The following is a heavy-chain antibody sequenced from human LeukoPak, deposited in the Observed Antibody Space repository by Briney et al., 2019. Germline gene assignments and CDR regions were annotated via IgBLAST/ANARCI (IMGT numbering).Heavy chain of an antibody. D-gene: IGHD3-22*01. Sequence: RGSLRLSCAASGFSFSDHYMDWVRQAPGKGLEWVGRIRNKANSYTTEYAASVKGRFTISRDDSKNSMYLQMNSLKIEDTAVYYCALIDYDSSAYLIIDYWGQGTLVTVSS. CDR3: ALIDYDSSAYLIIDY. J-gene: IGHJ4*02. CDR1: GFSFSDHY. CDR2: IRNKANSYTT. V-gene: IGHV3-72*01.